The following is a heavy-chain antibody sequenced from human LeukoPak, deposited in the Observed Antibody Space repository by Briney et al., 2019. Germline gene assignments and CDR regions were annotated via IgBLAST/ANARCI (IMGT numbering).Heavy chain of an antibody. V-gene: IGHV4-59*01. CDR1: GGSISSYY. J-gene: IGHJ4*02. Sequence: PSETLSLTCTVSGGSISSYYWSWIRQPPGKGLEWIGYIYYSGSTNYNPSLKSRVTISVDTSKNQFSLKLSSVTAADTAVYYCARAEVAATPYYFDYWGQGTLVTISS. CDR3: ARAEVAATPYYFDY. D-gene: IGHD2-15*01. CDR2: IYYSGST.